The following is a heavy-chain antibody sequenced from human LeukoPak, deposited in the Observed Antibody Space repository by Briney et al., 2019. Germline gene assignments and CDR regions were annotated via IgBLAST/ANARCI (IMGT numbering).Heavy chain of an antibody. CDR1: GYTFTSYG. V-gene: IGHV1-18*01. CDR3: ARAIPSSSWYPFDY. J-gene: IGHJ4*02. D-gene: IGHD6-13*01. CDR2: ISAYNGNT. Sequence: GASVKVSCKASGYTFTSYGISWVRQAPGQGLEWMGWISAYNGNTNYAQKLQGRVTMTTDTSTSTAYMELRSLRFDDTAVYYCARAIPSSSWYPFDYWGQGTLVTVSS.